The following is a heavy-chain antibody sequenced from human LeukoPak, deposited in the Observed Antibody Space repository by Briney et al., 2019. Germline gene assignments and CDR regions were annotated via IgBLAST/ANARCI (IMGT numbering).Heavy chain of an antibody. Sequence: ASVKVSCKVSGYTLTELSTHWVRQAPGKGLEWMGGFDPEDGETIYAQKFQGRVTMTEDTSTDTAYMELSSLRSEDTAVYYCATLLVAGPPRRYYYYYGMDVWGQGTTVTVSS. D-gene: IGHD6-19*01. CDR1: GYTLTELS. CDR3: ATLLVAGPPRRYYYYYGMDV. CDR2: FDPEDGET. V-gene: IGHV1-24*01. J-gene: IGHJ6*02.